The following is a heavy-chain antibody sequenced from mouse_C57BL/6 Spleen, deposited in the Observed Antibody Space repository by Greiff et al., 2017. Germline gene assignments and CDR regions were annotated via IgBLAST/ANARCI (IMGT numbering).Heavy chain of an antibody. V-gene: IGHV1-15*01. CDR2: IDPETGGT. D-gene: IGHD3-3*01. Sequence: VQRVESGAELVRPGASVTLSCKASGYTFTDYEMHWVKQTPVHGLEWIGAIDPETGGTAYNQKFKGKAILTADKSSSTAYMELRSLTSEDAAVYYCTRGTGPYFDYWGKGTTLTVSS. J-gene: IGHJ2*01. CDR3: TRGTGPYFDY. CDR1: GYTFTDYE.